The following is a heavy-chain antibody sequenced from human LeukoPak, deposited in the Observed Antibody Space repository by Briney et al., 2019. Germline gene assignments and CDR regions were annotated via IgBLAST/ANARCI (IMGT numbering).Heavy chain of an antibody. CDR1: GFTFSNYW. Sequence: GGPLRLSCAASGFTFSNYWMHWVRQAPGKGLVWVSRIYTDGSSTTYADSVKGRFTISRDNARNALYLQMNSLRAEDTAVYYCARGSASGASNYYYYMDVWGKGTTVTVSS. V-gene: IGHV3-74*01. CDR3: ARGSASGASNYYYYMDV. CDR2: IYTDGSST. J-gene: IGHJ6*03. D-gene: IGHD2-21*01.